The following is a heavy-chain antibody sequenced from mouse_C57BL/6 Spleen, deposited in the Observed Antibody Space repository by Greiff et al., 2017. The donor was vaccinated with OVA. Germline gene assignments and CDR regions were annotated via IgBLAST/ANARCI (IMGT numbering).Heavy chain of an antibody. J-gene: IGHJ4*01. CDR1: GYTFTSYW. CDR2: INPSNGGT. D-gene: IGHD1-1*01. V-gene: IGHV1-53*01. Sequence: QVQLQQPGTELVKPGASVKLSCKASGYTFTSYWMHWVKQRPGQGLEWIGNINPSNGGTNYNEKFKSKATLTVDKSSSTAYMQLSSLTSEDSAVYYGAGPNYCGSSYDAMDYWGQGTSVTVSS. CDR3: AGPNYCGSSYDAMDY.